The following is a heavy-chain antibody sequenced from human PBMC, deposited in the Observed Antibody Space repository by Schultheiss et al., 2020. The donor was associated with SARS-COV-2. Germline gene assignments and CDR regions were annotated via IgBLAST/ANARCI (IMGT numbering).Heavy chain of an antibody. CDR2: IGTAGDP. CDR3: ARDKRLRYYYYGMDV. J-gene: IGHJ6*02. V-gene: IGHV3-13*05. Sequence: GESLKISCAASGFTFSSYDMHWVRQATGKGLEWVSAIGTAGDPYYPGSVKGRFTISRENAKNTLYLQMNSLRAEDTAVYYCARDKRLRYYYYGMDVWGQGTTVTVSS. CDR1: GFTFSSYD.